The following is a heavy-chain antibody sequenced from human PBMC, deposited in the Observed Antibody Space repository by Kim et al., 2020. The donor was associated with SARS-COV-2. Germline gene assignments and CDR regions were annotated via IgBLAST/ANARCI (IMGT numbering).Heavy chain of an antibody. Sequence: GGSLRLSCAASGFTFSSYAMHWVRQAPGKGLEWVAVISYDGSNKYYADSVKGRFTISRDNSKNTLYLQMNSLRAEDTAVYYCARGLGGYKTYFGYWGQGTLVTVSS. CDR1: GFTFSSYA. J-gene: IGHJ4*02. CDR3: ARGLGGYKTYFGY. V-gene: IGHV3-30*04. CDR2: ISYDGSNK. D-gene: IGHD5-12*01.